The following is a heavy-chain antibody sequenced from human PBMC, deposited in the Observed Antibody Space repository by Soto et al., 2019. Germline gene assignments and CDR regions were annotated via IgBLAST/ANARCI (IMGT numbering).Heavy chain of an antibody. CDR1: GFTFSSYA. J-gene: IGHJ6*02. Sequence: EMQLLESGGGLVQPGGSLRLSCAASGFTFSSYAMSWVRQAPGKGLEWVSAISGSGGNTYYADSVKGRFTISRDNSKNTLYLQMNSLRVEDTAVYYCAAVHVEGTVTYYYGMDVWGQGTTVTVSS. D-gene: IGHD4-4*01. V-gene: IGHV3-23*01. CDR2: ISGSGGNT. CDR3: AAVHVEGTVTYYYGMDV.